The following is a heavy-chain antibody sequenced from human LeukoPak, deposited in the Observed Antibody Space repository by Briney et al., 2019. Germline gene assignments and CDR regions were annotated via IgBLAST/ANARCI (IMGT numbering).Heavy chain of an antibody. CDR1: GGSISTYY. D-gene: IGHD2-2*01. V-gene: IGHV4-4*07. J-gene: IGHJ4*02. Sequence: PSETLSLTCTVSGGSISTYYWSSIRQPAGKGLEWIGRIHSSGTTHYNPSLRSRGTLSIDTSKNQFSLKLSSVTAADTAVYYCGRLNLPAVSGAFDYWGQGTLVTVSS. CDR2: IHSSGTT. CDR3: GRLNLPAVSGAFDY.